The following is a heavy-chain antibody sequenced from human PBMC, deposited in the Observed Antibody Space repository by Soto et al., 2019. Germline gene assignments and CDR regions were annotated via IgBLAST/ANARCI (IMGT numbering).Heavy chain of an antibody. J-gene: IGHJ3*02. CDR2: ISGSGGST. D-gene: IGHD3-16*01. CDR1: GFTFSSYA. CDR3: AKDRVWVGDAFDI. V-gene: IGHV3-23*01. Sequence: GGSLRLSCAASGFTFSSYAMSWVLQAPGKGLEWVSAISGSGGSTYYADSVKGRFTISRDNSKNTLYLQMNSLRAEDTAVYYCAKDRVWVGDAFDIWGQGTMVTVSS.